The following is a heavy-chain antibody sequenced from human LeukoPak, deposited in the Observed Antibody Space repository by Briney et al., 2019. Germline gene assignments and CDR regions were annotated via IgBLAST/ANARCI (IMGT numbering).Heavy chain of an antibody. D-gene: IGHD4-17*01. V-gene: IGHV1-18*01. Sequence: GASVKVSCKASGYTFTTYGISWVRQAPGQGLEWMGWISTYNGDTNYAQKLQGRVTMTADTSTSTTYMELRSLRSDDTAVYYCAADPTTTGSDAFDIWGQGTMVTVSS. J-gene: IGHJ3*02. CDR1: GYTFTTYG. CDR2: ISTYNGDT. CDR3: AADPTTTGSDAFDI.